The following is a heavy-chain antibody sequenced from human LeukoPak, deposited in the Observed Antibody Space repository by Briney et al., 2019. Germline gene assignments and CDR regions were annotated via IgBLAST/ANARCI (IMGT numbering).Heavy chain of an antibody. J-gene: IGHJ6*02. CDR1: GGSFSGYY. CDR2: INHSGST. D-gene: IGHD4-17*01. Sequence: SETLSLTCAVYGGSFSGYYWSWIRQPPGKGLEWIGEINHSGSTNYNPSLKSRVTISADTSKNQFSLKLSSVTAADTAVYYCATGGYGDSYYYYYGMDVWGQGTTVTVSS. V-gene: IGHV4-34*01. CDR3: ATGGYGDSYYYYYGMDV.